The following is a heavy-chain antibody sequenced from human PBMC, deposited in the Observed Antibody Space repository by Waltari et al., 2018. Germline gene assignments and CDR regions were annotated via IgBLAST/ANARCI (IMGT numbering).Heavy chain of an antibody. CDR1: GYAFSTYD. J-gene: IGHJ4*02. Sequence: QVQLVQSGAEVKEPGASVKVSCKASGYAFSTYDINWVRQAAGQGLEWMGGMNHNSGNTGYAPKFQGRDTMTRDTSISTAYMELSSLRSDDTAVYYCARGSRLASGTFFPTATDNWAQGTPVTVSS. CDR3: ARGSRLASGTFFPTATDN. D-gene: IGHD3-10*01. CDR2: MNHNSGNT. V-gene: IGHV1-8*01.